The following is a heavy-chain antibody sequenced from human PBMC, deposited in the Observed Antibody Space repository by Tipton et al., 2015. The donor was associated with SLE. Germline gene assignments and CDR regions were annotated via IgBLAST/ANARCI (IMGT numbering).Heavy chain of an antibody. CDR1: GDSITSITRTNW. V-gene: IGHV4-4*02. J-gene: IGHJ4*02. CDR2: IFHSGST. CDR3: ARTSYYGSGEY. D-gene: IGHD3-10*01. Sequence: GLVKPSGTLSLTCTVSGDSITSITRTNWWSWVRQPPGKGLEWIGEIFHSGSTNYRPSLKSRVIISVDKSKNQFSLKLTSVTAADTAVYYCARTSYYGSGEYWGQGTLVAVSP.